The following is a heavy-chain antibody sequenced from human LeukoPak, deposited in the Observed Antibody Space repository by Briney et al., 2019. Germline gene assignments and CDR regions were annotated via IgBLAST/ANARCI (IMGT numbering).Heavy chain of an antibody. J-gene: IGHJ4*02. CDR2: IYPGDSST. V-gene: IGHV5-51*01. Sequence: GESLKISCKTSGYIFSDYWIGWARQMGRTGLEWMGIIYPGDSSTIYRLSFRGQVTISVDKSINTAYLQWSSLEASDTAMYFCARQSQGGGSSWYYYWGQGTLVTVSS. CDR3: ARQSQGGGSSWYYY. D-gene: IGHD6-13*01. CDR1: GYIFSDYW.